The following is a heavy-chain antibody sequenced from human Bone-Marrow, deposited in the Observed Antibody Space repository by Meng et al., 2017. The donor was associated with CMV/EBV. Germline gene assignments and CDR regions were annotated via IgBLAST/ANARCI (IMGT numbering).Heavy chain of an antibody. CDR2: INHSGNT. CDR3: ARDFLLPPGTTVHAEIETGFDP. V-gene: IGHV4-34*01. CDR1: GGSFSGYY. J-gene: IGHJ5*02. Sequence: SETLSLTCAVYGGSFSGYYWSWIRQPPGKGLEWIGEINHSGNTNYNPSLKSRVTISVDTSKNQFSLKLSSVTAADTAVYYCARDFLLPPGTTVHAEIETGFDPWGQGTLVTVSS. D-gene: IGHD1-7*01.